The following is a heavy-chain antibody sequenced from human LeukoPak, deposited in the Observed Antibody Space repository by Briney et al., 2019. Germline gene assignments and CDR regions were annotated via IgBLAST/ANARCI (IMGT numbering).Heavy chain of an antibody. V-gene: IGHV1-2*02. Sequence: GASVKVSCKASVYTFTRYYIHWVRQAPGQGLEWMGWINPNSGGTNYAQKFQGRVTMTRDTSKSTAYMELSRLRSDDTAVYYGARRFTTTTRLDYWGQGTLVTVSS. CDR3: ARRFTTTTRLDY. CDR1: VYTFTRYY. CDR2: INPNSGGT. D-gene: IGHD1-1*01. J-gene: IGHJ4*02.